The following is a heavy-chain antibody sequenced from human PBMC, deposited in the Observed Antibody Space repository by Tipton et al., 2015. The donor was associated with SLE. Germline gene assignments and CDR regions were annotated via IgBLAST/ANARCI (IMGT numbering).Heavy chain of an antibody. D-gene: IGHD3-10*01. CDR1: GGSISSGGYS. Sequence: TLSLTCAVSGGSISSGGYSWSWIRQPPGKGLEWIGYIYHIWSTYYNPSLKSRVTISVDRSKNQFSLKLSSVTAADTAVYYCARARTVLLWFGDSVGYMDVCGKGTTVTVSS. V-gene: IGHV4-30-2*01. CDR3: ARARTVLLWFGDSVGYMDV. CDR2: IYHIWST. J-gene: IGHJ6*03.